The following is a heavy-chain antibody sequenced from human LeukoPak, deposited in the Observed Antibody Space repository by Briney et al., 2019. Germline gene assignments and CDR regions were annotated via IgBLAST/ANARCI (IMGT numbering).Heavy chain of an antibody. CDR1: GFTSSNAW. CDR2: IKSKTDGGTT. CDR3: TTELSGWGLDGFDP. J-gene: IGHJ5*02. V-gene: IGHV3-15*01. D-gene: IGHD6-19*01. Sequence: GGSLRLSCAASGFTSSNAWMSWVRQAPGKGLEWVGRIKSKTDGGTTDYAAPVKGRFTISRDDSKNTLYLQMNSLKTEDTAVYYCTTELSGWGLDGFDPWGQGTLVTVSS.